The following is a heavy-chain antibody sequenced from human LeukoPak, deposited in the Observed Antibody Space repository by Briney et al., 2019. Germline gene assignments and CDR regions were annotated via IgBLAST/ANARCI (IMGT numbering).Heavy chain of an antibody. CDR1: GYTFTSYD. J-gene: IGHJ6*03. CDR3: ARGLGGPYSYGVYYMDV. CDR2: MNPNSGNT. D-gene: IGHD5-18*01. Sequence: GASVKVSCKASGYTFTSYDINWVRQATGQGREWMGWMNPNSGNTGYAQKFQGRVTITRNTSISTAYMELSSLRSEDTAVYYCARGLGGPYSYGVYYMDVWGKGTTVTVSS. V-gene: IGHV1-8*03.